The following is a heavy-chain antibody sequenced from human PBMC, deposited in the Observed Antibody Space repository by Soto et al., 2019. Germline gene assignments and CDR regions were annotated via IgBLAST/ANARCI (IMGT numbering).Heavy chain of an antibody. CDR2: VGSSGNTK. V-gene: IGHV3-48*03. Sequence: GGSHRHSSTSSGVTLISSEVNWVRQATGKGLEWVSYVGSSGNTKYYADSVKGRFTISRDNAKNSLYLQMNSLRAEDTAVYYCARGLEYYFKPGVFAIWGQGTMVTVSS. CDR1: GVTLISSE. D-gene: IGHD1-26*01. J-gene: IGHJ3*02. CDR3: ARGLEYYFKPGVFAI.